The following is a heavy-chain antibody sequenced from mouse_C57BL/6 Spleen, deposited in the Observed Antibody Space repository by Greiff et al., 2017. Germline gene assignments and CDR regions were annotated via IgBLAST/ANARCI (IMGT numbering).Heavy chain of an antibody. Sequence: QVQLQQSGAELVRPGASVTLSCKASGYTFTDYEMHWVKQTPVHGLEWIGAIDPETGGTAYNQKFKGKAILTADKSSSTAYMELRILTSEDSAVYYCTMFPRWYFDVWGTGTTVTVSS. CDR2: IDPETGGT. J-gene: IGHJ1*03. CDR3: TMFPRWYFDV. V-gene: IGHV1-15*01. CDR1: GYTFTDYE.